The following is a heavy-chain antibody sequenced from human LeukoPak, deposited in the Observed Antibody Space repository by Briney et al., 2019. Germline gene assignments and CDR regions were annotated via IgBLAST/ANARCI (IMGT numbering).Heavy chain of an antibody. D-gene: IGHD5-24*01. J-gene: IGHJ3*02. CDR1: GGSISSSSYY. V-gene: IGHV4-39*01. Sequence: SETLSLTCTVSGGSISSSSYYWGWIRQPPGKGLEWIGSIYYSGSTYYNPSLKSRVTISVDTSKNQFSLKLSSVTAADTAVYYCARGGVRDGYNWNDAFDIWGQGTMVTVSS. CDR3: ARGGVRDGYNWNDAFDI. CDR2: IYYSGST.